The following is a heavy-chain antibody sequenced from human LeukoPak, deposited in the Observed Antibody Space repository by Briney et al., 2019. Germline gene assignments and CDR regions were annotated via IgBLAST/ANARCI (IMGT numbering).Heavy chain of an antibody. Sequence: GGSLRLSCAASGFTFSSYNMNWVRQAPGKGLEWLSYISSSGSLIYYADSVEGRFTISRDNAKNSLYQQMNSLRAEDTAVYYCARGETAGATYSRYWGQGTLVTVSS. CDR2: ISSSGSLI. CDR3: ARGETAGATYSRY. V-gene: IGHV3-48*04. D-gene: IGHD1-26*01. CDR1: GFTFSSYN. J-gene: IGHJ4*02.